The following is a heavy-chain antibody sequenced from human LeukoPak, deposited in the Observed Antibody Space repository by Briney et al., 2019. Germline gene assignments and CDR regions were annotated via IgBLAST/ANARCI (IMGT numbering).Heavy chain of an antibody. D-gene: IGHD3-10*01. CDR2: INHSGST. Sequence: PSETLSLTCAVYGGSFSGYYWSWIRQPPGKGLEWIGEINHSGSTNYNPSLKSRVTISVDTSKNQFPLKLSSVTAADTAVYYCARGSRLLWFGELFPGAFDIWGQGTMVTVSS. V-gene: IGHV4-34*01. J-gene: IGHJ3*02. CDR1: GGSFSGYY. CDR3: ARGSRLLWFGELFPGAFDI.